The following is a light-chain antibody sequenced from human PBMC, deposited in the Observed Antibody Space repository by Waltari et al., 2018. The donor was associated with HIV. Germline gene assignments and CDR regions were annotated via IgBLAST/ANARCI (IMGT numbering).Light chain of an antibody. CDR2: EVN. CDR1: SSDVGSYNL. J-gene: IGLJ3*02. Sequence: QSALTQPASVSGSPGQSVTIPCTGTSSDVGSYNLVSWYQQHPDKAPKLMIYEVNKRPSGVSSRFSGSKSGNTASLTISGLQADDEADYYCCSYAGTSTLVFGGGTKVTVL. CDR3: CSYAGTSTLV. V-gene: IGLV2-23*02.